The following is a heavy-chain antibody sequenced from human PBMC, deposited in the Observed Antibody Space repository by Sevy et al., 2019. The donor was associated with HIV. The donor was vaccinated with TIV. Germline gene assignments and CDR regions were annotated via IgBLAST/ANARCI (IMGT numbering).Heavy chain of an antibody. J-gene: IGHJ6*02. V-gene: IGHV3-7*03. CDR1: GFTFSNYW. Sequence: GGSLRLSCAASGFTFSNYWMSWVRQAPGKGLEWVANIKRDGSEKYYTASVKGRFTISRDNAKNSLYLQINSLRAEDTAMYYCARDCSSTSCLWGLDVWGQGTTVTVSS. CDR2: IKRDGSEK. D-gene: IGHD2-2*01. CDR3: ARDCSSTSCLWGLDV.